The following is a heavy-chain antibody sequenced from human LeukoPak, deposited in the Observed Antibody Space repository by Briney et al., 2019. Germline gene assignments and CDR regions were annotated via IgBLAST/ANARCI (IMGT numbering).Heavy chain of an antibody. V-gene: IGHV4-4*09. J-gene: IGHJ5*02. CDR1: GDSLSSYY. Sequence: SETLSLTCTVSGDSLSSYYSSWIRQPPGKGLEWVGYIYTSGSTNYYASLKSRATISVDTSKNQFALKLSSVTAADTAVYYCASHEVCCGQLEAWFDPWGQGTLVTVSS. D-gene: IGHD1-1*01. CDR3: ASHEVCCGQLEAWFDP. CDR2: IYTSGST.